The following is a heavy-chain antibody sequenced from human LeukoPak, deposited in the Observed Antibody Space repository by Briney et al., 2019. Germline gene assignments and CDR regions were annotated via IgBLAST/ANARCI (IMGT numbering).Heavy chain of an antibody. CDR3: ARGGRAYYDFWSAIRSGMDV. V-gene: IGHV1-69*13. CDR2: IIPIFGTA. CDR1: GGTFSSYA. Sequence: SVKVSCQASGGTFSSYAISWVRQAPGQGLEWMGGIIPIFGTANYAQKFQGRVTITADESTSTAYMELSSLRSEDTAVYYCARGGRAYYDFWSAIRSGMDVWGQGTTVTVSS. D-gene: IGHD3-3*01. J-gene: IGHJ6*02.